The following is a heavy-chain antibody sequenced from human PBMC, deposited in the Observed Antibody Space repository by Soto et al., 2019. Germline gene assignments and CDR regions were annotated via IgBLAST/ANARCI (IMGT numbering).Heavy chain of an antibody. CDR2: INPNSGDT. D-gene: IGHD2-15*01. CDR3: ARGGYCSGGSCYSWWWFDP. J-gene: IGHJ5*02. Sequence: GASVKVSCKASGYALTGYYMRWARQAPGQGLEGMGWINPNSGDTNYAQKFQGWVTLTRDTSISTAYMELSRLRSDDTAVYYCARGGYCSGGSCYSWWWFDPWGQGTLVTVSS. V-gene: IGHV1-2*04. CDR1: GYALTGYY.